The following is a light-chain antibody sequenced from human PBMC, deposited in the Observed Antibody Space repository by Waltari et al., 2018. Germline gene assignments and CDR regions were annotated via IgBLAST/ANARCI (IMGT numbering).Light chain of an antibody. J-gene: IGKJ4*01. CDR1: HNINSR. CDR2: NSS. V-gene: IGKV3-11*01. CDR3: QQRGPRPPVT. Sequence: EVLLTPFPVTLSLSPGDRAILSCRASHNINSRLAWYQKKPGQAPRLLIYNSSNRATDIPARFSGSGSETDFNLTIGGLESEDFAVYYCQQRGPRPPVTFGGGTKVEFK.